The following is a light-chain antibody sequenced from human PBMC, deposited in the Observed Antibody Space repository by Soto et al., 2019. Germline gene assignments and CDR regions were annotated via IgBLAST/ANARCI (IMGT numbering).Light chain of an antibody. V-gene: IGKV3-20*01. J-gene: IGKJ1*01. Sequence: EIVLTQSPGTLSLSPGERATLSCRASQSVSSNFLAWYQQKPGQAPRLLISGASNRATGIPDRFSGSGSGTDFTLTISRLEPADFAVYYCQQYGSSPRTFGQGTKVEI. CDR2: GAS. CDR3: QQYGSSPRT. CDR1: QSVSSNF.